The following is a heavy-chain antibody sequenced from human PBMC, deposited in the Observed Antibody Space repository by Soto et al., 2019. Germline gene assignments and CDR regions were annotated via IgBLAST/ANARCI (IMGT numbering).Heavy chain of an antibody. V-gene: IGHV3-23*01. J-gene: IGHJ4*02. Sequence: EVQLLESGGGLVQPGGSLRLSCAASGFTFSSYAMSWVRQAPGKGLEWVSVISGSGGSTYYADSVKGRFTISRDNSKNTLYLQMNSLRAEDTAVYYCAKDPSMGIAARYFDYWGQGTLVTVSS. CDR2: ISGSGGST. CDR3: AKDPSMGIAARYFDY. CDR1: GFTFSSYA. D-gene: IGHD6-6*01.